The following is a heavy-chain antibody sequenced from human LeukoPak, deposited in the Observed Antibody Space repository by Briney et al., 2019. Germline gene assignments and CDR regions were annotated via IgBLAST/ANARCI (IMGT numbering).Heavy chain of an antibody. J-gene: IGHJ4*02. V-gene: IGHV3-30*18. CDR1: GFTFSTYA. D-gene: IGHD2-2*01. CDR2: ISYDETNK. Sequence: GGSLRLSCAASGFTFSTYAMHWVRQAPGKGLDWVAVISYDETNKYYADSVKGRFTISGDNSKNTLYLQMNSLRPEDTAVYYCAKGPFYCSSTSCPSPRFDYWGQGTLVTVSS. CDR3: AKGPFYCSSTSCPSPRFDY.